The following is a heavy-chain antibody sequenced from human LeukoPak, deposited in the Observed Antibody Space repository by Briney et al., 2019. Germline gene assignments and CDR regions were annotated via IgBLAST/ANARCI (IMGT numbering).Heavy chain of an antibody. CDR1: GFTFSGSA. Sequence: PGGSLRLSCAASGFTFSGSAMHWVRQASGKGLEWVGRIRSKANSYATAYAASVKGRFTISRDDSKNTAYLQMNSLKTEDTAVYYCTRHDYYDSSGYYDPYYYGMDVWGQGTTVTVSS. J-gene: IGHJ6*02. CDR2: IRSKANSYAT. CDR3: TRHDYYDSSGYYDPYYYGMDV. V-gene: IGHV3-73*01. D-gene: IGHD3-22*01.